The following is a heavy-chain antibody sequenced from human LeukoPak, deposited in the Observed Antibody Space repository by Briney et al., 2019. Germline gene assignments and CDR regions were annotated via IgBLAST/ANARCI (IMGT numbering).Heavy chain of an antibody. Sequence: ASVKVSCKASGYTFTSYGISGVRQAPGQGLEWMGWISAYNGNTNYAQKLQGRVTMTTDTSTSTAYMELRSLRSDDTAVYYCVKVTRHAFDIWGQGTMVTVSS. V-gene: IGHV1-18*01. CDR2: ISAYNGNT. CDR1: GYTFTSYG. J-gene: IGHJ3*02. D-gene: IGHD2-21*02. CDR3: VKVTRHAFDI.